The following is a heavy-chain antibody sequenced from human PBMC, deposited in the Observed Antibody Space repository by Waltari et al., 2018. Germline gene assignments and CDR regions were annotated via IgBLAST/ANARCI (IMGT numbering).Heavy chain of an antibody. CDR2: MNPNSGNT. CDR3: ARATNHYDFWSGYSRGLFDY. V-gene: IGHV1-8*03. CDR1: GYTFTSYD. Sequence: QVQLVQSGAEVKKPGASVKVSCKASGYTFTSYDINWVRQATGQGLEWMGWMNPNSGNTGYAQKFQGRVNITRKHSISTAYMELSSLRSEETAGYYWARATNHYDFWSGYSRGLFDYWGQGTLVTVSS. J-gene: IGHJ4*02. D-gene: IGHD3-3*01.